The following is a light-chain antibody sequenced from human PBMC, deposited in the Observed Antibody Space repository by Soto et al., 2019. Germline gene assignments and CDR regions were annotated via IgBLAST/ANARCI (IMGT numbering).Light chain of an antibody. CDR1: SSDVGAYNF. Sequence: QSALTQPASVSGSPGQSITISCTGTSSDVGAYNFVSWHQQHPGKAPKLMIYNVYDRPSGISYRFSGSKSGNTASLTISGLQGEDEADYYCQTWGTGFQVFGGGTKLTVL. J-gene: IGLJ2*01. V-gene: IGLV2-14*03. CDR2: NVY. CDR3: QTWGTGFQV.